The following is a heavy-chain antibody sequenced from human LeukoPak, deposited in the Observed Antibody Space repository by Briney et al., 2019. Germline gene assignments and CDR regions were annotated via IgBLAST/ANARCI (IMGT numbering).Heavy chain of an antibody. CDR2: INHSGST. D-gene: IGHD1-26*01. J-gene: IGHJ6*03. Sequence: PSETLSLTCAVYGGSFSGYYWSWIRQPPGKGMEWIGEINHSGSTNYNPSLKSRVTISVDTSKNQFSLKLSSVTAADTAVYYCARVRGGSYSYYYYYMDVWGKGTTVTVSS. CDR1: GGSFSGYY. V-gene: IGHV4-34*01. CDR3: ARVRGGSYSYYYYYMDV.